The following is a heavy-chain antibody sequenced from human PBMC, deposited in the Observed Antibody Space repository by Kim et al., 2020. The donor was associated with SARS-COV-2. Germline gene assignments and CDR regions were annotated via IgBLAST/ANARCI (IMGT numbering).Heavy chain of an antibody. J-gene: IGHJ6*02. Sequence: GGSLRLSCAASGFTFSSYGMHWVRQAPGKGLEWVAVIWYDGSNKYYADSVKGRFTISRDNSKNTLYLQMNSLRAEDTAVYYCARDRFRYDYYGMDVWGQGTTVTVSS. V-gene: IGHV3-33*01. CDR3: ARDRFRYDYYGMDV. CDR2: IWYDGSNK. CDR1: GFTFSSYG. D-gene: IGHD3-10*01.